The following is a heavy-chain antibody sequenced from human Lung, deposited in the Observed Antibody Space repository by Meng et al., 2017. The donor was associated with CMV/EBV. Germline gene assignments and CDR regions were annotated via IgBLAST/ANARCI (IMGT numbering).Heavy chain of an antibody. V-gene: IGHV1-2*02. Sequence: AXVXVSXXASGYTFTGYYMHWVRQAPGQGLEWMGWINPNSGGTNYAQKFQGRVTMTRDTSISTAYMELSRLRSDDTAVYYCARGVAAAPTIYYFDYWGQGTXVTVSS. CDR1: GYTFTGYY. CDR2: INPNSGGT. CDR3: ARGVAAAPTIYYFDY. D-gene: IGHD6-13*01. J-gene: IGHJ4*02.